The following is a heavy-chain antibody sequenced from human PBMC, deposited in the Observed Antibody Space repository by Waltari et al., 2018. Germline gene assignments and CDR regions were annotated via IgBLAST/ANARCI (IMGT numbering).Heavy chain of an antibody. Sequence: QVQLVQSGAEVKKPGASVKVSCKASGYTFTSYDINWVRQATGQGLEWMGWMNPNSGNTGYAQKFQGRVTMTRNTSISTAYMELSSLRSEETAVYYCARGPWRGSGSYYWLVDAFDIWGQGTMVTVSS. CDR1: GYTFTSYD. D-gene: IGHD3-10*01. CDR2: MNPNSGNT. CDR3: ARGPWRGSGSYYWLVDAFDI. V-gene: IGHV1-8*01. J-gene: IGHJ3*02.